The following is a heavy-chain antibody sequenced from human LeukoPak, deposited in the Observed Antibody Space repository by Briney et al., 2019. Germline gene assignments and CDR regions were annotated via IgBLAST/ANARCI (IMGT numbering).Heavy chain of an antibody. J-gene: IGHJ6*02. V-gene: IGHV1-2*02. CDR1: GYTFTGYY. D-gene: IGHD3-3*01. Sequence: ASVKVSCKASGYTFTGYYMHWVRQAPGQGLEWMGWINPNSGGTNYAQKLQGRVTMTTDTSTSTAYMELRSLRSDDTAVYYCARNPDYDFWSGYRDYYYYYGMDVWGQGTTVTVSS. CDR3: ARNPDYDFWSGYRDYYYYYGMDV. CDR2: INPNSGGT.